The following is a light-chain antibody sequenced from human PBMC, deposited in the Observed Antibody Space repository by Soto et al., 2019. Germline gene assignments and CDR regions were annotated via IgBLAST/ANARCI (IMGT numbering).Light chain of an antibody. Sequence: QSVLTQPPSASGSPGQSITISCTGTSSDVGGFNYVSWHQQHPGKAPKVIIYEVTKRPSGVPDRSSGSKSANTASLTVSGLQAEDEGEYFCSLYTTDSTYVFGPGTKGTVL. CDR3: SLYTTDSTYV. J-gene: IGLJ1*01. V-gene: IGLV2-8*01. CDR1: SSDVGGFNY. CDR2: EVT.